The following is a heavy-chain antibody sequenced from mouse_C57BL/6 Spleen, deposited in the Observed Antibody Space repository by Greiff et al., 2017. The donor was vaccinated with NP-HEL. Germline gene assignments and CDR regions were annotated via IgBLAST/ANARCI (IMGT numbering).Heavy chain of an antibody. CDR3: ASSHSSGYVSALYY. Sequence: QVQLKQPGTELVKPGASVKLSCKASGYTFTSYWMHWVKQRPGQGLEWIGNINPSNGGTNYNEKFKSKATLTVDKSSSTAYMQLSSPTSEDSAVYYFASSHSSGYVSALYYWGQGTTLTVSS. CDR2: INPSNGGT. V-gene: IGHV1-53*01. J-gene: IGHJ2*01. D-gene: IGHD3-2*02. CDR1: GYTFTSYW.